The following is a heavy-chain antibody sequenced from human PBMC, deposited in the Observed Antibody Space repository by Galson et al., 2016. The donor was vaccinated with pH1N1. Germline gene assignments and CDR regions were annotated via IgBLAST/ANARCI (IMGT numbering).Heavy chain of an antibody. V-gene: IGHV3-53*01. J-gene: IGHJ4*02. CDR2: IYRGGST. CDR1: GFSVSNNH. Sequence: SLRLSCASSGFSVSNNHMSWVRQAPGKGLEWVSVIYRGGSTYYADSLEGRFTISRDDSKNMLYLQMNSLRVDDTAIYYCTGTLLSFGEPNNADFWGQGTQVTVSS. D-gene: IGHD3-10*01. CDR3: TGTLLSFGEPNNADF.